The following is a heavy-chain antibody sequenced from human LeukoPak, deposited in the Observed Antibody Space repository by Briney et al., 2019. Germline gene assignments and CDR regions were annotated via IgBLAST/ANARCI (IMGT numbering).Heavy chain of an antibody. J-gene: IGHJ5*02. Sequence: TGGSLRLSCAASGFTFSSYSMNWVRQAPGKGLEWVSSISSSSSYMYYADSVKGRFTISRDNAKNSLYLQMNSLRAEDTAVYYCARESGIAAALDLWGQGTLVTVSS. V-gene: IGHV3-21*01. D-gene: IGHD6-13*01. CDR2: ISSSSSYM. CDR3: ARESGIAAALDL. CDR1: GFTFSSYS.